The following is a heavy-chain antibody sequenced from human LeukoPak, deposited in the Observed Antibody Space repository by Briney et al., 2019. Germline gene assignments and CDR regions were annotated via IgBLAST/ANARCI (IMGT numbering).Heavy chain of an antibody. Sequence: ASVKVSCKASGYTFTSYGISWVRQAPGQGLEWMGWISAYNGNTNYAQKLQGRVTLTTDTSTNTAYMELRSLRSDDTALYYCARGDSSGSGFDYWGQGTLVTVSS. D-gene: IGHD3-22*01. J-gene: IGHJ4*02. CDR3: ARGDSSGSGFDY. CDR1: GYTFTSYG. V-gene: IGHV1-18*01. CDR2: ISAYNGNT.